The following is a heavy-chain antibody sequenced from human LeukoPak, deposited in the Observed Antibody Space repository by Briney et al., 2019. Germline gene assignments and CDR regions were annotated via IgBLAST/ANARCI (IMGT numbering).Heavy chain of an antibody. V-gene: IGHV1-69*13. CDR2: IIPIFCRA. CDR1: GGTFSSYG. J-gene: IGHJ4*02. D-gene: IGHD3-16*01. CDR3: ARVGEFGINSAMVLPD. Sequence: GASVKVSCKVSGGTFSSYGFSWVRQAPGQGLEWMGGIIPIFCRANYAQKFQDRLTITADESTTEVYMELTRLKSDDTAIYYCARVGEFGINSAMVLPDWGQGSLVTVSS.